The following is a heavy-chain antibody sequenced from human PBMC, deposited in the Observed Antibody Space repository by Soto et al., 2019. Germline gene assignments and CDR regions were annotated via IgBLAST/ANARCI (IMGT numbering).Heavy chain of an antibody. V-gene: IGHV1-46*01. Sequence: ATVKVSCKASGYTFTSYYVHWVRQAPGQGLEWMGVINPSGGSTDYAQKSQGRVTMTRDTSTSTVYMELSSLRSEDTAVYYCARDRGRAAAGEYHYYGMDVWGQGTTVTVSS. CDR1: GYTFTSYY. CDR2: INPSGGST. CDR3: ARDRGRAAAGEYHYYGMDV. D-gene: IGHD6-13*01. J-gene: IGHJ6*02.